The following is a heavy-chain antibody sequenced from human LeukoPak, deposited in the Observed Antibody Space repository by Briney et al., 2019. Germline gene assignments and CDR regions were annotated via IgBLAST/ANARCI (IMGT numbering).Heavy chain of an antibody. CDR1: GGTFHSYA. CDR2: IIPILGIA. Sequence: SVKVSCKASGGTFHSYAICWVRQAPGQGGEWMGRIIPILGIANYEQKLQGRVTIPADQSTSTAYMELSSLRSEDTAVYYCARDWEMATSEYYYGMDVWGQGTTVTASS. V-gene: IGHV1-69*04. CDR3: ARDWEMATSEYYYGMDV. D-gene: IGHD5-24*01. J-gene: IGHJ6*02.